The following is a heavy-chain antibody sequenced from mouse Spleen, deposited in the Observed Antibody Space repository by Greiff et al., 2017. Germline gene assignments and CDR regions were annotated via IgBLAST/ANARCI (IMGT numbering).Heavy chain of an antibody. D-gene: IGHD1-1*01. V-gene: IGHV1-55*01. CDR1: GYTFTSYW. J-gene: IGHJ3*01. Sequence: QVQLQQPGAELVKPGASVKMSCKASGYTFTSYWITWVKQRPGQGLEWIGDIYPGSGSTNYNEKFKSKATLTVDTSSSTAYMQLSSLTSEDSAVYYCARMEYLDYYDGSLAYWGQGTLVTVSA. CDR2: IYPGSGST. CDR3: ARMEYLDYYDGSLAY.